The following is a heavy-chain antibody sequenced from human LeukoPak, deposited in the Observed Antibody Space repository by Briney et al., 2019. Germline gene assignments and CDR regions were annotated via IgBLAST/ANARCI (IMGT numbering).Heavy chain of an antibody. Sequence: SETLSLTCTVSGASISSYYWSWIRQPPGKGLEWIGYIFYSGSTNYNPSLKSRVTISVDTSKNQFSLKLSSVTAADTAVYYCARRGRYCTNGVCHLPFDYWGQGTLVTVSS. CDR2: IFYSGST. J-gene: IGHJ4*02. CDR3: ARRGRYCTNGVCHLPFDY. V-gene: IGHV4-59*08. D-gene: IGHD2-8*01. CDR1: GASISSYY.